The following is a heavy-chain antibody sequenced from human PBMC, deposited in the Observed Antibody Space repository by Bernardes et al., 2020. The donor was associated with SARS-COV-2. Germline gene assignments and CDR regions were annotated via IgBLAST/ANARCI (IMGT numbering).Heavy chain of an antibody. J-gene: IGHJ4*02. CDR1: GFTFSSYW. D-gene: IGHD2-15*01. Sequence: GGSLRLSCAASGFTFSSYWMHWVRQAPGKGLVWVSCINSDGSSTSYADSVKGRFTISRDNAKNTLYLQMNSLRAEDTAVYYCARSYGGNNYFDYWGQGTLVTVSS. CDR2: INSDGSST. CDR3: ARSYGGNNYFDY. V-gene: IGHV3-74*01.